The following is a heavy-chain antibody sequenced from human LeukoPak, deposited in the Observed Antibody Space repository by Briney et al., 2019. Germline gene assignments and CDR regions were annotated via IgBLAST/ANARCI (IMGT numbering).Heavy chain of an antibody. CDR3: ARVIRQSYYGSESGIDC. J-gene: IGHJ4*02. V-gene: IGHV4-34*01. Sequence: SETLSLTCAVYGGSFSGYYWSWIRQPPGKGLEWIGEINHSGSTNYNPSLKSRVTISVDTSKNQFSLKLSSVTAADTAVYYCARVIRQSYYGSESGIDCWGQGTLVTVSS. CDR1: GGSFSGYY. D-gene: IGHD3-10*01. CDR2: INHSGST.